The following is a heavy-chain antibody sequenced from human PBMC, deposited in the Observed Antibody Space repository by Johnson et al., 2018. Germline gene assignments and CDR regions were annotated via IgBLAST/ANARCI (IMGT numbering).Heavy chain of an antibody. J-gene: IGHJ6*03. V-gene: IGHV3-23*01. CDR1: GFKFNDYA. CDR2: ISATGGST. Sequence: VQLQESGGTLVQPGGSLRLSCGASGFKFNDYAMSWVRQAQGKGLEWVSSISATGGSTDYARSVKGRFTISRDNSKNTLYRQMSSLGAEDTAVYYCAKDQEYCDVRRGIGLYYDYMDGWGKGTTVIVSS. CDR3: AKDQEYCDVRRGIGLYYDYMDG. D-gene: IGHD3-10*02.